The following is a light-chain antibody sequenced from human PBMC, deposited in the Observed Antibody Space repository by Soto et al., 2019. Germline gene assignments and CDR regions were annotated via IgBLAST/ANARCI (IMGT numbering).Light chain of an antibody. CDR2: TAY. CDR3: QQSYSPLVT. J-gene: IGKJ4*01. CDR1: QSISSH. V-gene: IGKV1-39*01. Sequence: DIQMTQSPSSLSASVGDRVTISCRASQSISSHLNWYQHKPGKAPKLLIHTAYTLQSGVPSRFSGNGSGTDFTLTISILQPEDFATFYCQQSYSPLVTFGGGTKVEIK.